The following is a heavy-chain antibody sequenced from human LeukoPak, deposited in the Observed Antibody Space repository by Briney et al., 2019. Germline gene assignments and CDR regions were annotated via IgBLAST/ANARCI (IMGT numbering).Heavy chain of an antibody. V-gene: IGHV1-46*01. CDR1: GYTFTSYY. CDR3: AISAPGGYSSYDY. D-gene: IGHD6-13*01. Sequence: GASVKVSCKASGYTFTSYYMHWVRQAPGQGLEWMGIINPSGGSTSYAQKLQGRVTMTTDTSTSTAYMELRSLRSDDTAVYYCAISAPGGYSSYDYWGQGTLVTVSS. CDR2: INPSGGST. J-gene: IGHJ4*02.